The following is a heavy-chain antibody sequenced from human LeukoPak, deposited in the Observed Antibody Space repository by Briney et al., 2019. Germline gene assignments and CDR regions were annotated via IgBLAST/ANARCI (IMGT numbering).Heavy chain of an antibody. J-gene: IGHJ4*02. Sequence: ASVKVSCKAFGYTFTSYDINWVRQATGQGLEWMGWMNPNSGNTGYAQKFQGRVTMTRDTSISTAYMELSSLRSEDTAVYYCAREGAVAGTDFDYWGQGTLVTVSS. V-gene: IGHV1-8*01. D-gene: IGHD6-19*01. CDR3: AREGAVAGTDFDY. CDR2: MNPNSGNT. CDR1: GYTFTSYD.